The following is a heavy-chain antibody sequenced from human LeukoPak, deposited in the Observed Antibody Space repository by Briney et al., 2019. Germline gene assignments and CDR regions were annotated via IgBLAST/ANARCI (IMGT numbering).Heavy chain of an antibody. J-gene: IGHJ4*02. D-gene: IGHD2-15*01. Sequence: GGSLRLSCAASGFTFSDYGMNWVHQAPGKGLEWVSYISRSSITIYYADSVKGRFTISRDNAKNSLYLQLNSLRAEDTAIYYCARDPSPDYCGGGTCYPYYFDYWGRGTLVTVSS. V-gene: IGHV3-48*01. CDR2: ISRSSITI. CDR1: GFTFSDYG. CDR3: ARDPSPDYCGGGTCYPYYFDY.